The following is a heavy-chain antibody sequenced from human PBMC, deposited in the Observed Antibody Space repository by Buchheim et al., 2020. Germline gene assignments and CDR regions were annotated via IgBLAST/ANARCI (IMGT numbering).Heavy chain of an antibody. J-gene: IGHJ4*02. D-gene: IGHD3-10*01. CDR3: ARDSAWFGELSPFDF. Sequence: QLQLQESGPGLVKPSETLSLTCTVSGGSVSSRSYYWGWIRQAPGKGLEWIGSVYYNGRTFYNASLKRRLTISVDTSKNHFSLKLSSVTAADTAVYYCARDSAWFGELSPFDFWGQGTL. CDR1: GGSVSSRSYY. CDR2: VYYNGRT. V-gene: IGHV4-39*07.